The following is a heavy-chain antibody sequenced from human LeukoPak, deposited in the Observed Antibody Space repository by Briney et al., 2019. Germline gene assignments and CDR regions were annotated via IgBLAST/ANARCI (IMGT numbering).Heavy chain of an antibody. J-gene: IGHJ4*02. Sequence: PGGSLRLSCTSSGLTFSSSAMSWVRQAQGRGLEWVSAISGSSDSTYHADPVKGRFTISRDTSTNTLYLQMNALRADDTAVYYCAKGGRGDIHKRDYFDSWGQGTLVTVSS. V-gene: IGHV3-23*01. D-gene: IGHD2-15*01. CDR2: ISGSSDST. CDR3: AKGGRGDIHKRDYFDS. CDR1: GLTFSSSA.